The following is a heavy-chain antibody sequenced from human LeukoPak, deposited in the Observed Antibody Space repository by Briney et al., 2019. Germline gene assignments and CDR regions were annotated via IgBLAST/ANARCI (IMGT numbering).Heavy chain of an antibody. Sequence: SVKVSCKASGFIFTRSAVQWVRQARGQRLEWIGWIVVGSGNTNYAQKFQERVTITRDMSASTAYMELSSLRSEDTAVYYCAAPYGDLDAFDIWGQGTLVTVSS. CDR3: AAPYGDLDAFDI. CDR1: GFIFTRSA. CDR2: IVVGSGNT. D-gene: IGHD4-17*01. V-gene: IGHV1-58*01. J-gene: IGHJ3*02.